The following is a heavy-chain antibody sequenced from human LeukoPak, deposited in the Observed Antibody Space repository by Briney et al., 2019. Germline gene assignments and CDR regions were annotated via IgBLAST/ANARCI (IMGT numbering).Heavy chain of an antibody. CDR2: INPSGGST. D-gene: IGHD3-22*01. J-gene: IGHJ6*02. CDR1: GYTFTSYY. V-gene: IGHV1-46*01. CDR3: ARRLRYYYDSSYGMDV. Sequence: GASVKVSCKASGYTFTSYYMHWVRQAPGQGLEWMGIINPSGGSTSYAQKFQGRVTMTRDTSTSTVYMELSSLRSEDTAVYYCARRLRYYYDSSYGMDVWGQGTTVTVSS.